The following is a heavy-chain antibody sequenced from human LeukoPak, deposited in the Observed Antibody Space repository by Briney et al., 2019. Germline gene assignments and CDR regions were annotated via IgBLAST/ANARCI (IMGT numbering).Heavy chain of an antibody. D-gene: IGHD6-13*01. CDR3: ARAPLFFYSSTPHFDY. CDR2: INPNSGGT. J-gene: IGHJ4*02. Sequence: ASVKVSCKASGYTFTGYYMHWVRQAPGQGLEWMGWINPNSGGTNYAQKFQGRVTMTRDTSISTAYMELSRLRSDDTAVYYCARAPLFFYSSTPHFDYWGQGTLVTVSS. CDR1: GYTFTGYY. V-gene: IGHV1-2*02.